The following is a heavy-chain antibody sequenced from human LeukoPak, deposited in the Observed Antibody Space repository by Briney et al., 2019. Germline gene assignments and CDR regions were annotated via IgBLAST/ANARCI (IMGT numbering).Heavy chain of an antibody. J-gene: IGHJ2*01. CDR3: AREYYDFWSGGNFDL. Sequence: SETLSLTCTVSGGSISSSSYYWGWIRQPAGKGLEWIGRIFTSGNSNYNPSLKSRVTMSVDTSKNQFSLKLSSVTAADTAVYYCAREYYDFWSGGNFDLWGRGTLVTVSS. V-gene: IGHV4-61*02. D-gene: IGHD3-3*01. CDR1: GGSISSSSYY. CDR2: IFTSGNS.